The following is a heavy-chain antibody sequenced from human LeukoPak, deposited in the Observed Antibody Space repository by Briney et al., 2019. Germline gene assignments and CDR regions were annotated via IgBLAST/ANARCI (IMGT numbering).Heavy chain of an antibody. CDR3: AKDRGGLPSDY. Sequence: PGGSLRLSCAASGFTFSSFVMRWVRQAPGKGLEWVSGISGNGGRIYYADSVKGRFTISRANSNNTLYLQMNSLRAEDTAVYYCAKDRGGLPSDYWGQGTLVTVSS. CDR2: ISGNGGRI. D-gene: IGHD3-16*01. V-gene: IGHV3-23*01. J-gene: IGHJ4*02. CDR1: GFTFSSFV.